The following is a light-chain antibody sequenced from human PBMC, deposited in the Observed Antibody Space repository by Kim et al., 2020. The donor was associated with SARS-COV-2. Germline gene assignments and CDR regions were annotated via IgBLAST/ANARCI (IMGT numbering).Light chain of an antibody. V-gene: IGKV3-20*01. CDR2: GAS. J-gene: IGKJ1*01. CDR3: QQYGSSKT. CDR1: QSFNSNY. Sequence: LSPGERATLACRASQSFNSNYLAWYQQKPGQAPRLLIYGASTRATGIPDRFSGSGSGTDFTLTISRLEPEDFAVYYCQQYGSSKTFGQGTKVDIK.